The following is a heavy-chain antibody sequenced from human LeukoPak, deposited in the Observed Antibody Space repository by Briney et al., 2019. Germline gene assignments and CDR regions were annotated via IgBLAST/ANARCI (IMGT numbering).Heavy chain of an antibody. V-gene: IGHV1-8*01. CDR1: GYTFTSYD. Sequence: ASVKVSCKASGYTFTSYDINWVRQATGQGLEWMGWMSPNSGNTGYAQKFQGRVTMTRNTSISTAYMELSSLRSEDTAVYYCARAHRVVATSDYYFDYWGQGTLVTVSS. CDR3: ARAHRVVATSDYYFDY. CDR2: MSPNSGNT. J-gene: IGHJ4*02. D-gene: IGHD5-12*01.